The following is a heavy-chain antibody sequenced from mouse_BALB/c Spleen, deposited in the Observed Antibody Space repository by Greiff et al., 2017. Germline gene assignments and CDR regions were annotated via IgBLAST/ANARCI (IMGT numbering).Heavy chain of an antibody. CDR3: ARGGRAIDY. V-gene: IGHV3-6*02. D-gene: IGHD1-1*01. CDR2: ISYDGSN. CDR1: GYSITSGYY. Sequence: VQLQQSGPGLVKPSQSLSLTCSVTGYSITSGYYWNWIRQFPGNKLEWMGYISYDGSNNYNPSLKNRISITRDTSKNQFFLKLNSVTTEDTATYYCARGGRAIDYWGQGTSVTGSS. J-gene: IGHJ4*01.